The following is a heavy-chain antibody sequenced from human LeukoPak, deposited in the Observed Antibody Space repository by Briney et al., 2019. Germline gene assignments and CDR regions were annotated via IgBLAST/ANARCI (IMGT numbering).Heavy chain of an antibody. Sequence: ASVKVSCKASGYTFTSYDINWVRQATGQGLEWMGWMNPNSGNTGYAQKFQGRVTMTEDTSTDTAYMELSSLRSEDTAVYYCARGPRIMITFGGVIETNYYMDVWGKGTTVTVSS. CDR2: MNPNSGNT. J-gene: IGHJ6*03. CDR1: GYTFTSYD. V-gene: IGHV1-8*02. CDR3: ARGPRIMITFGGVIETNYYMDV. D-gene: IGHD3-16*02.